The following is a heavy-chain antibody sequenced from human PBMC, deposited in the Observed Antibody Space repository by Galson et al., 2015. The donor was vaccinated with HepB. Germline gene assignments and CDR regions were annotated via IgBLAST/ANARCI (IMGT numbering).Heavy chain of an antibody. Sequence: SLRLSCAASGFTFSSYSMNWVRQAPGKGLEWVAVISYDGSNKYYADSVKGRFTISRDNSRNTLYLQMNSLRAEDTAVYYCAKDGLYSYAVPAYFDYWGQGTLVTVSS. CDR3: AKDGLYSYAVPAYFDY. CDR1: GFTFSSYS. CDR2: ISYDGSNK. V-gene: IGHV3-30*18. J-gene: IGHJ4*02. D-gene: IGHD5-18*01.